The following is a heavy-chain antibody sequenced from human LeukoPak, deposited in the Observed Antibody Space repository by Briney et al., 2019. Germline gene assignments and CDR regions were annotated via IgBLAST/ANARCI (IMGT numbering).Heavy chain of an antibody. CDR2: ISWNSGSI. D-gene: IGHD3-22*01. CDR3: AKNYRLYYDTSGFRGQFDY. J-gene: IGHJ4*02. CDR1: VFTFYDYA. V-gene: IGHV3-9*01. Sequence: GGSLRLSCAASVFTFYDYAMHGVRHAPGEGLEWVSGISWNSGSIGYGDSAKGRFTISRDNAKNSLYLQMNSLRAEDTALYYCAKNYRLYYDTSGFRGQFDYWGQGTLVTVSS.